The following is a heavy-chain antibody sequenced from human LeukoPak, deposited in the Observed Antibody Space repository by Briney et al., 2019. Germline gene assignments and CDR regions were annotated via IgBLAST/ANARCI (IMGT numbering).Heavy chain of an antibody. CDR3: ARVSSSNSLSNWFDP. J-gene: IGHJ5*02. CDR2: ISAYNGNT. CDR1: GYTFTSYG. Sequence: ASVKLSCKASGYTFTSYGISWVRQAPGHGLEGMGWISAYNGNTNYAQKLQGRVTMTTDTSTSTAYMELRSLRSDDTAVYYCARVSSSNSLSNWFDPWGQGTLVTVSS. V-gene: IGHV1-18*01. D-gene: IGHD6-6*01.